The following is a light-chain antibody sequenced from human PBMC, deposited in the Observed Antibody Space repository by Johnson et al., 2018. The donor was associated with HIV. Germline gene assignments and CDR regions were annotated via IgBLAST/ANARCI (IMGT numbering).Light chain of an antibody. CDR1: SSNIGNNY. CDR3: GTWDSSLNV. Sequence: QSVLTQPPSVSAAPGQTVTISCSGSSSNIGNNYVSWYQQLPGTAPKLLIYDNNKRPSGIPDRFSGSKSGTSATLGITGLQTGDGADYYCGTWDSSLNVFGTWTKVTVL. J-gene: IGLJ1*01. V-gene: IGLV1-51*01. CDR2: DNN.